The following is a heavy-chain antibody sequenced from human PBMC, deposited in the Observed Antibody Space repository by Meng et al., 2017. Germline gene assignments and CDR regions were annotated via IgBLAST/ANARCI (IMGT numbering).Heavy chain of an antibody. CDR2: IYYSGST. Sequence: ESLKISCTVSGGSISSSSYYWGWIRQPPGKGLEWMGSIYYSGSTYYNPSLKSRVTISVDTSKNQFSLKLSSVTAADTAVYYCARAQDQWQQLVEGLYYFDYWGQGTLVTVS. V-gene: IGHV4-39*07. CDR3: ARAQDQWQQLVEGLYYFDY. D-gene: IGHD6-13*01. J-gene: IGHJ4*02. CDR1: GGSISSSSYY.